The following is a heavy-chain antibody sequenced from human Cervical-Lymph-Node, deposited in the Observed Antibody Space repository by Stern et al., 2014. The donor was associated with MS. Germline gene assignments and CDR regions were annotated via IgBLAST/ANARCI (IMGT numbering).Heavy chain of an antibody. CDR1: GG. CDR3: ARGSGDNWFGH. Sequence: QVPLGESVAEVKKPGSSVKGSCKSSGGISWVRQAPGHGLEWMGGFIPFGGTANYAQKFQGRFTITTDTSTNTTYLHLSRLTSADTAVYYCARGSGDNWFGHWGQGTLVTVSS. V-gene: IGHV1-69*06. CDR2: FIPFGGTA. J-gene: IGHJ5*02. D-gene: IGHD3-10*01.